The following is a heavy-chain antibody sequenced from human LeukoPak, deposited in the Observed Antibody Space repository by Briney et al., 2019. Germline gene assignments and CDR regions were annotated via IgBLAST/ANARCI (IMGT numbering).Heavy chain of an antibody. CDR1: GASISSSSNY. CDR2: IYYSGST. J-gene: IGHJ4*02. D-gene: IGHD4-23*01. V-gene: IGHV4-39*01. Sequence: SETLSPTCTVSGASISSSSNYWGWIRQPPGKGLEWIGSIYYSGSTYYNPSLKSRVTISIDTSKDQFSLKLRSVTAADTAVYYCARQKPVVTFDYWGQGTLVTVSS. CDR3: ARQKPVVTFDY.